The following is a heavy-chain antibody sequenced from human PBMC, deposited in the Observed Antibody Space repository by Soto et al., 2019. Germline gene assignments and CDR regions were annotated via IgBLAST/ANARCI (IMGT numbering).Heavy chain of an antibody. CDR3: ARDRGSGWRNWLDP. J-gene: IGHJ5*02. D-gene: IGHD6-19*01. V-gene: IGHV3-13*01. CDR2: IGTGGDT. Sequence: GGSLRLSCAASGSTFSSYDIHWVRQATGKGLEWVSAIGTGGDTYYAGSVKGRFTISRENAKNSLYLQMNSLRAEDTAVYYCARDRGSGWRNWLDPWGQGTLVTVSS. CDR1: GSTFSSYD.